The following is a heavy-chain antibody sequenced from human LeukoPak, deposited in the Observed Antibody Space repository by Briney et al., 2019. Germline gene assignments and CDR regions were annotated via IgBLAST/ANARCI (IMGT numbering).Heavy chain of an antibody. D-gene: IGHD1-20*01. Sequence: SETLSLTCNVSGGSISSNYWSWIRQSPGVGLEWIGYIYNSGATYYNPSHKSRVTISEDTSKKQFSLKLSSLTAADTAVYYCARDLGGINWDAFDIWGQGTMVTVSS. CDR3: ARDLGGINWDAFDI. J-gene: IGHJ3*02. V-gene: IGHV4-59*01. CDR2: IYNSGAT. CDR1: GGSISSNY.